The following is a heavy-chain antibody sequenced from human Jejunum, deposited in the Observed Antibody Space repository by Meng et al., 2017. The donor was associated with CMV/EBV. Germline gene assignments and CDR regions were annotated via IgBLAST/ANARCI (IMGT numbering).Heavy chain of an antibody. V-gene: IGHV3-30*02. J-gene: IGHJ4*02. Sequence: SGFCFSSFGMHWVRQAPGKGLEWVAYIRYDLATKYYVDSVKGRFTISRDNSRNSVSLQMNSLRDDDTAIYYCAKQGDPSAYFFDFWGEGTMVTVSS. CDR3: AKQGDPSAYFFDF. CDR1: GFCFSSFG. CDR2: IRYDLATK. D-gene: IGHD3-10*01.